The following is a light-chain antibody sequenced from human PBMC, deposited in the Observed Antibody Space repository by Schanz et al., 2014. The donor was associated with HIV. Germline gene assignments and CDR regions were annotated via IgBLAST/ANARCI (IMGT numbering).Light chain of an antibody. CDR2: GAS. CDR1: QVVSSNF. CDR3: QQYGSSPYT. Sequence: EIVLTQSPGTLSLSPGERATLSCRASQVVSSNFLAWYQQKPGQAPRLLIYGASTRATGIPDRFSGSGSGTEFTLTIGSLQSEDFAVYYCQQYGSSPYTFGQGTKLEIK. V-gene: IGKV3-20*01. J-gene: IGKJ2*01.